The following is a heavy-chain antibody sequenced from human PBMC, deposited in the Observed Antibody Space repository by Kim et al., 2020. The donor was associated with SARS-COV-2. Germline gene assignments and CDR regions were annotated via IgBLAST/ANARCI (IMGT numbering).Heavy chain of an antibody. V-gene: IGHV4-39*01. D-gene: IGHD6-6*01. CDR3: ARHRGLIVPFDY. J-gene: IGHJ4*02. Sequence: YYNPSLKSRVTISVDTSKNQFSLKLSSVTAADTAVYYCARHRGLIVPFDYWGQGTLVTVSS.